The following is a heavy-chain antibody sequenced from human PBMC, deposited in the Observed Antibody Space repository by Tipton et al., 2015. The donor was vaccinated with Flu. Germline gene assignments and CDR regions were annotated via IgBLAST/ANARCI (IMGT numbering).Heavy chain of an antibody. Sequence: TLSLTCTASGGSISSGGYYWSWTRQHPGKGLEWIGYIYYSGSTYYNPSLKSRVTISVDTSKNQFSLKLSSVTAADTAVYYCAGSIEFGYYFDYWGQGTLVTVSS. CDR1: GGSISSGGYY. CDR3: AGSIEFGYYFDY. D-gene: IGHD3-10*01. V-gene: IGHV4-31*03. CDR2: IYYSGST. J-gene: IGHJ4*02.